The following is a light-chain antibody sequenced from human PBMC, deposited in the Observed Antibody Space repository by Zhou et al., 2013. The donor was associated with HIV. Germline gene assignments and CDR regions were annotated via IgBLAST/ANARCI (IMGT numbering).Light chain of an antibody. J-gene: IGKJ1*01. CDR2: LAS. Sequence: DIQMTQSPSSLSASVGDRITITCRASQGIRNDLNWYQQKPGKAPKRLIYLASSLQSGVPSRFSGGRSGTEFTLTISSLQLEDFATYYCRQHNSLPQTFGQGTKVEIK. CDR3: RQHNSLPQT. V-gene: IGKV1-17*01. CDR1: QGIRND.